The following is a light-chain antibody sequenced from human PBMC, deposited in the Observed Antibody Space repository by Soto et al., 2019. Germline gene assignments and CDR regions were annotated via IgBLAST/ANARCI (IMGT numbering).Light chain of an antibody. CDR2: LGS. V-gene: IGKV2-28*01. CDR3: MQALQTPYT. CDR1: QGLLHSNGKNY. J-gene: IGKJ2*01. Sequence: DIVMTQSPLSLSVTPGEPASISCRSSQGLLHSNGKNYVEWYLQKPGQSPQVLIYLGSKRASGVPDRSSGSGSGTDFTLKISRVEAEDVGVYYCMQALQTPYTFGQGTKLEIK.